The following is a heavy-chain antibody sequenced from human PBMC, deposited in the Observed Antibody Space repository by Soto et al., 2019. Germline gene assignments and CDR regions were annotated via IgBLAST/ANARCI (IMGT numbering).Heavy chain of an antibody. D-gene: IGHD4-17*01. CDR3: ARDGATVTTNYHYAMDV. V-gene: IGHV1-8*01. CDR1: GYTFTSYD. Sequence: GASVKVSCKASGYTFTSYDINWVRQATGHGLEWMGWMDPNSGNTGYAQKFQGRVTMTRNTSISTAYMELSSLRSEDTAVYYCARDGATVTTNYHYAMDVWGQGTTVTVSS. CDR2: MDPNSGNT. J-gene: IGHJ6*02.